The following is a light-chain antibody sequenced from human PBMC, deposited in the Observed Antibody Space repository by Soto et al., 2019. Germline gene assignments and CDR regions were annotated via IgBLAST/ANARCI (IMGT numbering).Light chain of an antibody. V-gene: IGKV1-5*03. CDR2: KAS. J-gene: IGKJ4*01. CDR3: QQYYSYSPLT. CDR1: LGVRDW. Sequence: DIQMTQSPSTLSASVGDRVTVTCRASLGVRDWVAWYQQQAGRAPRLLIYKASSLQSGVPSRFSGSGFGTEFTLTISSLQPDDFASYYCQQYYSYSPLTFGGGTKVDIK.